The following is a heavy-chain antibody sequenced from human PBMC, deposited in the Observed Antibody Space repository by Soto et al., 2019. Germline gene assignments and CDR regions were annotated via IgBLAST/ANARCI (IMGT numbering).Heavy chain of an antibody. CDR1: GYTFSSYS. V-gene: IGHV3-23*01. Sequence: GGSLRLSGAASGYTFSSYSLSLVRQDTGTWPGWVAGFRAGSDCDTKYYAGSVRGRFPIPRDISNNTLHLQMNSTRAADTAIDYCAKKVNSGSGRHFFDYWGQRPRVTVSS. CDR3: AKKVNSGSGRHFFDY. CDR2: FRAGSDCDTK. J-gene: IGHJ4*02. D-gene: IGHD3-10*01.